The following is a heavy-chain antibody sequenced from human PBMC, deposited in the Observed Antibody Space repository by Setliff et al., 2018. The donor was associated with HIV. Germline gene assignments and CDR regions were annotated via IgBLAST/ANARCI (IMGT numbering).Heavy chain of an antibody. D-gene: IGHD6-19*01. CDR1: TFSVSEYA. V-gene: IGHV3-23*01. CDR2: INPNGRVI. CDR3: AKDSSGWLGYFDY. J-gene: IGHJ4*02. Sequence: PGGSLRLSCAASTFSVSEYAMSWVRQAPGKGLVWVSRINPNGRVIDYADSVKGRFTISRDNAQNTLYLQMNNLRAEDTAVYYCAKDSSGWLGYFDYWGQGTLVTVS.